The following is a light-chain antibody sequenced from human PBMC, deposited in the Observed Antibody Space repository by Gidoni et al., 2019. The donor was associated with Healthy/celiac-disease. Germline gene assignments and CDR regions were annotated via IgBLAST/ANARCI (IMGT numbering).Light chain of an antibody. CDR1: QSVSSN. Sequence: ELVMTQSPATLSVSPGERATLSCRASQSVSSNLAWYQQKPGQAARLLIYGASTRATGIPARFSGSGSGTEFTLTISSLQSEDFAVYYCQQYNNWHPWTFGQGTKVEIK. V-gene: IGKV3-15*01. CDR3: QQYNNWHPWT. CDR2: GAS. J-gene: IGKJ1*01.